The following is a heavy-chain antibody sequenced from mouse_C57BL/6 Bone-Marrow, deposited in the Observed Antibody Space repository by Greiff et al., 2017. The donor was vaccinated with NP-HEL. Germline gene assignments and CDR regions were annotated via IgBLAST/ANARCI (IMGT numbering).Heavy chain of an antibody. V-gene: IGHV14-4*01. CDR1: GFNIKDDY. CDR3: TRICGDDY. CDR2: IDPENGDT. Sequence: EVQLQESGAELVRPGASVKLSCTASGFNIKDDYMHWVKQRPEQGLEWIGWIDPENGDTEYASKFQGKATITADTSSNTAYLQLSSLTSEDTAVYYCTRICGDDYWGQGTTLTVSS. D-gene: IGHD3-3*01. J-gene: IGHJ2*01.